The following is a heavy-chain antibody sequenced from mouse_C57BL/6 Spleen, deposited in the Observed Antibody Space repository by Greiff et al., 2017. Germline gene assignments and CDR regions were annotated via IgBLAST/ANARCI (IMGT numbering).Heavy chain of an antibody. V-gene: IGHV5-12*01. J-gene: IGHJ4*01. Sequence: EVQLVESGGGLVQPGGSLKLSCAASGFTFSDYYMYWVRQTPEKRLEWVAYISNGGGSTYYPDTVKGRFTISRDNAKNTLYLQMSRLKSEDTAMYYCARHPYSNYDYAMDYWGQGTSVTVSS. D-gene: IGHD2-5*01. CDR2: ISNGGGST. CDR3: ARHPYSNYDYAMDY. CDR1: GFTFSDYY.